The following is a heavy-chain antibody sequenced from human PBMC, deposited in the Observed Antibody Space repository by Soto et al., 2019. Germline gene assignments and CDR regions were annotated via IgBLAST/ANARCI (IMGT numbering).Heavy chain of an antibody. Sequence: SETLSLTCSVSGGSISDYYWSWIRQPAGKGLEWIGYIYYSGITNYNPSLKSRVTISVDTSKTQFSLKLTSVTAADTAVYYCARGFTTKVIDYWGQGTLVTVS. V-gene: IGHV4-59*01. CDR1: GGSISDYY. CDR3: ARGFTTKVIDY. CDR2: IYYSGIT. J-gene: IGHJ4*02. D-gene: IGHD5-18*01.